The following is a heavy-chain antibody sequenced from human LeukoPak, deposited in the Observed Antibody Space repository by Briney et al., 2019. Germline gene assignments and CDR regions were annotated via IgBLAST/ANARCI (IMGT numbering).Heavy chain of an antibody. J-gene: IGHJ5*02. CDR3: ARVQQNNWFDP. Sequence: PSETLSLTCSVSGYSISSGYSWGWIRQPPGKKLEWIGSIYHSGNTYYNPSLKSRVTISTDTSKNQFSLKLSSVTAADTAVYYCARVQQNNWFDPWGQGTLVTVTS. CDR2: IYHSGNT. D-gene: IGHD6-13*01. CDR1: GYSISSGYS. V-gene: IGHV4-38-2*02.